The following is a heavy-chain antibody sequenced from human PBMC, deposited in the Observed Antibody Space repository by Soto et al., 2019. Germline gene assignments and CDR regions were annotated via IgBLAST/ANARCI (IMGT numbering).Heavy chain of an antibody. V-gene: IGHV4-39*02. CDR3: ARDHPHSYGIYYFDY. CDR2: IYYSGST. Sequence: SETLSLTCTVSGGSISSSSYYWGWIRQPPGKGLEWIGSIYYSGSTYYNPSLKSRVTISVDTSKNQFSLKLSSVTAADTAVYYCARDHPHSYGIYYFDYWGQGTLVTVSS. CDR1: GGSISSSSYY. D-gene: IGHD5-18*01. J-gene: IGHJ4*02.